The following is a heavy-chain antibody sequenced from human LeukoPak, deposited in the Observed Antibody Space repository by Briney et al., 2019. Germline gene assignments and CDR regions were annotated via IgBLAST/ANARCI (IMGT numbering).Heavy chain of an antibody. J-gene: IGHJ4*02. CDR2: IYSSGST. CDR3: ARGGKATVVTM. D-gene: IGHD4-23*01. CDR1: GGSINSYH. Sequence: SETLSLTCTVSGGSINSYHWSWIPQPAGKGLEWIGRIYSSGSTNYNPSLKSRVSLSVDTSKNQFSLKLTSVTAADTAVYYCARGGKATVVTMWGQGILVTVSS. V-gene: IGHV4-4*07.